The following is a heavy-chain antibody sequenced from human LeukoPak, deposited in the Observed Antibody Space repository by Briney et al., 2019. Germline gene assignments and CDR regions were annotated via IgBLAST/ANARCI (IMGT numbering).Heavy chain of an antibody. V-gene: IGHV4-59*01. Sequence: PSETLSLTCTVSGGSISSYYWSWIRQPPGKGLEWIGYIYYSGSTNYNPSLKSRVTISVDTSKNQFSLKLSSVTAADTAVYYCVRGRFLEWLFPRPDSWDYYYYYMDVWGKGTTVTVSS. J-gene: IGHJ6*03. CDR2: IYYSGST. D-gene: IGHD3-3*01. CDR1: GGSISSYY. CDR3: VRGRFLEWLFPRPDSWDYYYYYMDV.